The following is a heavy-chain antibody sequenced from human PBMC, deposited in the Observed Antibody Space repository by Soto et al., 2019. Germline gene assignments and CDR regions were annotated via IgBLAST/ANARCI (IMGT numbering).Heavy chain of an antibody. V-gene: IGHV3-48*01. D-gene: IGHD3-22*01. CDR1: GFTFSSYS. CDR3: ARDGYDSSGYYSDFDY. J-gene: IGHJ4*02. CDR2: ISSSSSTI. Sequence: PGGSLRLSCAASGFTFSSYSMNWVRQAPGKGLEWVSYISSSSSTIYYADSVKGRFTISRDNAKNSLYLQMNSLRAEDTAVYYCARDGYDSSGYYSDFDYWGPATLVTVSS.